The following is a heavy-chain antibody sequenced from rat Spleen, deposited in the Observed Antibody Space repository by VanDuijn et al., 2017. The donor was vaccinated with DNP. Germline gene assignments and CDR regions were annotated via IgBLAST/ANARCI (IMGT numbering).Heavy chain of an antibody. CDR3: VRWVRALDY. CDR1: GYSITSIY. CDR2: ISYSGTT. D-gene: IGHD4-1*01. Sequence: EVQLQESGPGLVKPSQSLSLTCSVTGYSITSIYWGWIRKFPGNKMEWIGHISYSGTTSYHPSLKSRISITRDTSKNQFFLQLNSVTTEDTATYYCVRWVRALDYWGQGVMVTVSS. V-gene: IGHV3-1*01. J-gene: IGHJ2*01.